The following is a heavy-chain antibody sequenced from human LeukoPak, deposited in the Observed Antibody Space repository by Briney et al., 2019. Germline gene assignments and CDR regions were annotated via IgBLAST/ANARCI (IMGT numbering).Heavy chain of an antibody. J-gene: IGHJ4*02. V-gene: IGHV3-73*01. CDR2: IRSKANSYAT. D-gene: IGHD6-19*01. CDR1: GFTFSGSA. CDR3: TSHSEYSSGWYTSLGY. Sequence: PGESLRLSCAASGFTFSGSAMHWVRQASGKGLEWVGRIRSKANSYATAYAASVKGRFTISRDDSKNTAYLQMNSLKTEDTAVYYCTSHSEYSSGWYTSLGYWGQGTLVTVSS.